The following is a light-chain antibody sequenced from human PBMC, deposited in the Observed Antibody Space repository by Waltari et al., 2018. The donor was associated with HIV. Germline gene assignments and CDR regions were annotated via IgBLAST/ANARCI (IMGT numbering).Light chain of an antibody. CDR1: QSILYSSNNQTY. CDR2: WAS. CDR3: QQYYHVPYT. J-gene: IGKJ2*01. Sequence: DVVVTQSPDSLAVSLGERATLNCRSSQSILYSSNNQTYLAWYQQKPGQRPKLLIYWASARQSGVPDRFSGNGSGTDFTLTISSLQAEDVAVYYCQQYYHVPYTFGLGTKLEIK. V-gene: IGKV4-1*01.